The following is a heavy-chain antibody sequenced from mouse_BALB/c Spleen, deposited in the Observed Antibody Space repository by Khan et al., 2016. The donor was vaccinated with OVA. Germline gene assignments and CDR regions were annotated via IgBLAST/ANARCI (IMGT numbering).Heavy chain of an antibody. CDR2: IDPENGIT. V-gene: IGHV14-1*02. CDR3: TRDGYSPWFAY. CDR1: GFNIKDYY. J-gene: IGHJ3*01. Sequence: VRLQQSGAELVRPGALVKLSCKASGFNIKDYYIHWVKQRPEQGLEWIGGIDPENGITIYDPKFQGKASITADTSSNTAYLQLSSLTSEDTAVYYCTRDGYSPWFAYWGQGTLVTVSA. D-gene: IGHD2-3*01.